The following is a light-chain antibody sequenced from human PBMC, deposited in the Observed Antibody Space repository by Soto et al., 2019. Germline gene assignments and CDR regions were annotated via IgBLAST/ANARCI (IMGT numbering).Light chain of an antibody. Sequence: DIXMTXXXXSXXXXXXXXXTITXXASQSISSYLNWYQQKPGKAPKLLIYAASSLQSGVPSRFSGSGSGTDFTLTISSLQPEDFATYYCQQSYSTPLTFGGGTKVEIK. CDR3: QQSYSTPLT. CDR1: QSISSY. V-gene: IGKV1-39*01. CDR2: AAS. J-gene: IGKJ4*01.